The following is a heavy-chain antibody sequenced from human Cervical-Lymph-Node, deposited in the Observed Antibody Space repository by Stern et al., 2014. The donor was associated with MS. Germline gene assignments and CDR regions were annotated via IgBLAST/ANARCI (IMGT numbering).Heavy chain of an antibody. Sequence: QLQESGPELVKPSGTLSLTCTASGASFRGDNWWCWVHPPARKGLVWIGDISHPGNTNYTPSLRSRVIMWVDSSKSQFSLQLTSVTAADTAVYYCARGGATASPTYDYWGQGTLVTVS. CDR3: ARGGATASPTYDY. CDR1: GASFRGDNW. D-gene: IGHD2-21*02. J-gene: IGHJ4*02. CDR2: ISHPGNT. V-gene: IGHV4-4*02.